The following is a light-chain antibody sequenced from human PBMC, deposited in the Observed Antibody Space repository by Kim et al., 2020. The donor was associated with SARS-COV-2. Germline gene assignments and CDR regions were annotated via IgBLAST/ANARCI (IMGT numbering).Light chain of an antibody. V-gene: IGKV1-5*03. Sequence: DIQMTQSPSTLSASVGDRVTITCRASQSIKSWLAWYQQKPGKAPKLLIYKASSLESGVPSRFSGSGSGTEFTLTISSLQPDDFATYYCQQYNRYSRTFGQGTKLEIK. CDR3: QQYNRYSRT. CDR1: QSIKSW. J-gene: IGKJ1*01. CDR2: KAS.